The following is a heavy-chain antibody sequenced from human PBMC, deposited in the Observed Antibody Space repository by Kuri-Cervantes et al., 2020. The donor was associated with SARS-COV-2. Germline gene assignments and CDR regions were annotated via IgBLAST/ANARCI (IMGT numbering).Heavy chain of an antibody. CDR1: GFTFSSYA. D-gene: IGHD5-12*01. V-gene: IGHV3-30*04. Sequence: GESLKISCAASGFTFSSYAMHWVRQAPGKGLEWVAVISYDGSNKYYADSVKGRFTISRDNPKNTLYLQMNSLRAEDTAVYYCARDPDSGYDYASAFDYWGQGTLVTVSS. J-gene: IGHJ4*02. CDR3: ARDPDSGYDYASAFDY. CDR2: ISYDGSNK.